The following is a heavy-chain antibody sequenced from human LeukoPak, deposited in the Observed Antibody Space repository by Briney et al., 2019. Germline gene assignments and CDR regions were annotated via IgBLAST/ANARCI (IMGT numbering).Heavy chain of an antibody. D-gene: IGHD6-13*01. Sequence: ASVKVSCKASGYTFTSYGISWVRQAPGQGLEWMGWISAYNGNTNYAQKLQGRVTMTTDTSTSTAYMELRSLRSDDTAVYYCARDPRSIAAAGTNWFDPWGQGTLVTVSS. J-gene: IGHJ5*02. CDR1: GYTFTSYG. V-gene: IGHV1-18*01. CDR2: ISAYNGNT. CDR3: ARDPRSIAAAGTNWFDP.